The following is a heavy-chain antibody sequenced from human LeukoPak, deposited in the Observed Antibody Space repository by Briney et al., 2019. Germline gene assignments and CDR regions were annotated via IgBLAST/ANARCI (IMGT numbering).Heavy chain of an antibody. CDR2: ISWDGIRT. J-gene: IGHJ6*03. Sequence: GGSLRLSCAASGFTFDDYTMHWVRQAPGKGLEWVALISWDGIRTDYADSMKGRFTISRDNAKNSLYLQMNSLRAEDTAVYYCARDGRIGCSSTSCYMSPYYYYYYYMDVWGKGTTVTVSS. D-gene: IGHD2-2*02. CDR3: ARDGRIGCSSTSCYMSPYYYYYYYMDV. CDR1: GFTFDDYT. V-gene: IGHV3-43*01.